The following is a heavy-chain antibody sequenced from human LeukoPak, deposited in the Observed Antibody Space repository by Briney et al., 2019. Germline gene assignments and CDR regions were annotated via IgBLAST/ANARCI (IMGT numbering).Heavy chain of an antibody. CDR3: AAGYIGGAMVTNAFGI. V-gene: IGHV1-58*01. CDR1: GFSFTNSA. Sequence: SVKLSCKASGFSFTNSAVQWVRQSRGQRLEWIGWIVVGSGNTIYVQKYQERVTISRDMSTSTAYMELSSLRSEDTAVYYCAAGYIGGAMVTNAFGIWGERRIVSVSS. D-gene: IGHD5-18*01. CDR2: IVVGSGNT. J-gene: IGHJ3*02.